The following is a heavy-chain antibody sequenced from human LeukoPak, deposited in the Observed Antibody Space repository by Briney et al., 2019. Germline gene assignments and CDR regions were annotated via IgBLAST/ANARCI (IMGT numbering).Heavy chain of an antibody. V-gene: IGHV1-18*01. Sequence: ASVKVSCKASGYTFTNYGFSWVRQAPGQGLEWMGWISAYNGNTNYAQKLQGRVTMTPDTSTSTAYMEVRSLRSDDTAVYYCARDRDWLLESHVGAFDIWGQGTMVTVSS. D-gene: IGHD3/OR15-3a*01. CDR3: ARDRDWLLESHVGAFDI. CDR2: ISAYNGNT. CDR1: GYTFTNYG. J-gene: IGHJ3*02.